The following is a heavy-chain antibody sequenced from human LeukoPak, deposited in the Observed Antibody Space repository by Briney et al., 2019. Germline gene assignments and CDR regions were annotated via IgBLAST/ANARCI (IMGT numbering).Heavy chain of an antibody. Sequence: PGGSLRLSCAASGFTFSSYWMHWVRQAPGKGLVWVSRINSDGSSTSYADSVKGRFTISRDTTQNSLYLQMNSLRAEDTAVYYCARERTPKHYYGSGSCDRYFDYWGQGTLVTVSS. J-gene: IGHJ4*02. D-gene: IGHD3-10*01. CDR3: ARERTPKHYYGSGSCDRYFDY. V-gene: IGHV3-74*01. CDR2: INSDGSST. CDR1: GFTFSSYW.